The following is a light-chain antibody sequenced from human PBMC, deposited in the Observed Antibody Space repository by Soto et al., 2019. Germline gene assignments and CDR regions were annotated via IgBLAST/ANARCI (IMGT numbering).Light chain of an antibody. CDR2: DAS. J-gene: IGKJ4*01. CDR3: QQYENPLLT. Sequence: DIQMTQSPSSLSASVGDRVTITCQASQDISNYLIWYQQKPGKAPKLLIYDASNLETGVPSRFSGSVSGTDFTLTISGLQPEDTATYYCQQYENPLLTFGGGTKVEIK. V-gene: IGKV1-33*01. CDR1: QDISNY.